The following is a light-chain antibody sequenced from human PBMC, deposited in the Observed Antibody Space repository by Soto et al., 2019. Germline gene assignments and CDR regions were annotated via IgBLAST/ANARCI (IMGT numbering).Light chain of an antibody. Sequence: DIVMTQSPDSLAASLGERATINCKSIQIVLYSSNNKNYCAWYQQKPGKAPKLLIYAASNLQSGVPSRFSGSGSGTNFTLSLNSLQPEDFATYYCQQGYSNPWTFGQGTKVDI. CDR3: QQGYSNPWT. CDR2: AAS. V-gene: IGKV4-1*01. CDR1: QIVLYSSNNKNY. J-gene: IGKJ1*01.